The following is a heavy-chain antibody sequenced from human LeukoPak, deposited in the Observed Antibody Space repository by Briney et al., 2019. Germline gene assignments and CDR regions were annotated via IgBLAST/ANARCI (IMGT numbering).Heavy chain of an antibody. D-gene: IGHD1-14*01. V-gene: IGHV3-33*06. CDR3: AKAGDY. CDR1: GFTFSSYG. CDR2: IWYGGSNK. J-gene: IGHJ4*02. Sequence: PGGSLRLSCAASGFTFSSYGMHWVRQAPGKGLEWVAVIWYGGSNKYYADSVKGRFTISRDNSKNTLYLQMNSLRAEDTAVYYCAKAGDYWGQGTLVTVSS.